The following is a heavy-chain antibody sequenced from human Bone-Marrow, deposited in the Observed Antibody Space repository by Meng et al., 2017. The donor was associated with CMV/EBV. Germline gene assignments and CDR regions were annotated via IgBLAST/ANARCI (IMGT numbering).Heavy chain of an antibody. D-gene: IGHD2-15*01. J-gene: IGHJ6*02. CDR3: AKKSGEYYYYGMDV. Sequence: GGSLRLSCAVAGFAVTSNQMSWVRRAPGKGLERVSAISGSGGSTYYADSVKGRFTISRDNSKNTLYLQMNSLRAEDTAVYYCAKKSGEYYYYGMDVWGQGTTVTVSS. CDR2: ISGSGGST. V-gene: IGHV3-23*01. CDR1: GFAVTSNQ.